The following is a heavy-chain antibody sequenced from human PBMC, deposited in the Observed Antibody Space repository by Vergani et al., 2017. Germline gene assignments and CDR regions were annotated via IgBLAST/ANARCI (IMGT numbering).Heavy chain of an antibody. J-gene: IGHJ6*02. Sequence: EVQLVQSGAEVKKPGATMKISCTVSGYTFSDHYMHWVKQAPGKGLEWMGLVDPEDGETIYAEKFKGRVTIAADTSTDTAHLELSSLRSEDTAVYYCATPQTVTTGGIEVWGRGTAVIVSS. CDR1: GYTFSDHY. V-gene: IGHV1-69-2*01. CDR3: ATPQTVTTGGIEV. D-gene: IGHD4-17*01. CDR2: VDPEDGET.